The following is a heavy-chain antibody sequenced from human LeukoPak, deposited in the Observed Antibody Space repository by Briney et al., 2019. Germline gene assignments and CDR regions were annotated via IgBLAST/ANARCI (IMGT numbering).Heavy chain of an antibody. CDR2: ISSSGSTI. J-gene: IGHJ4*02. D-gene: IGHD2-15*01. V-gene: IGHV3-11*04. CDR3: ARDCSGGNCYRDPTFDY. CDR1: GFTFSDYY. Sequence: GGSLRLSCAASGFTFSDYYMSWIRQAPGKGLEWVSYISSSGSTIYYADAVKGRFAISRDNAKNSLYLQMNTLRAEDTAVYYCARDCSGGNCYRDPTFDYWGQGTLVTVSS.